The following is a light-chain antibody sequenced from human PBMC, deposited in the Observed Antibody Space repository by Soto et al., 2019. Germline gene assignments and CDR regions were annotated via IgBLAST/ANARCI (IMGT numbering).Light chain of an antibody. V-gene: IGKV3-15*01. J-gene: IGKJ4*01. CDR2: DAS. Sequence: EIVLTQSPATLSVSPGERATLSCRASQSVRSNLAWYQQKPGQAPRLLIFDASTRATNIPARFSGSGSGTEFTLTISSLQSEDFAVSYCQQYSNWPPLTFGGGTKVEIK. CDR3: QQYSNWPPLT. CDR1: QSVRSN.